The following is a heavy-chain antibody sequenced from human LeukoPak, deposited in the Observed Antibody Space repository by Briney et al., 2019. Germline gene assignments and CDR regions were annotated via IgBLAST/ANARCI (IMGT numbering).Heavy chain of an antibody. CDR2: IYYSGST. V-gene: IGHV4-59*01. CDR1: GGSISSYY. J-gene: IGHJ4*02. CDR3: ARAAQRYYYDSSGYYHFDY. Sequence: PSETLSLTCTVSGGSISSYYWSWIRQPPGKGLEWIGYIYYSGSTNYNPSLKSRVTISVDTSKNQFSLKLSSVTAADTAVYYCARAAQRYYYDSSGYYHFDYWGQGTLVTVS. D-gene: IGHD3-22*01.